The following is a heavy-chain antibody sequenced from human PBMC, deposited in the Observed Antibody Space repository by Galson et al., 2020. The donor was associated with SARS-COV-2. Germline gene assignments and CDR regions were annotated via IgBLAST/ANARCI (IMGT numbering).Heavy chain of an antibody. CDR3: AREGYYDSSGYYRHDAFDI. J-gene: IGHJ3*02. CDR1: GGSITSYY. CDR2: IYYTGNT. D-gene: IGHD3-22*01. Sequence: SETLSLTCTVSGGSITSYYWSWIRQPPGKGLVWIGYIYYTGNTNYNPSLKSRVTISVDTSKNQLSLKLSSVTAADTAVYYCAREGYYDSSGYYRHDAFDIWGQGTKVTVSS. V-gene: IGHV4-59*01.